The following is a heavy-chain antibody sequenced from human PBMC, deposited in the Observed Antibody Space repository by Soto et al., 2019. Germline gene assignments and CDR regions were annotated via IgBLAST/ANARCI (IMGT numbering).Heavy chain of an antibody. CDR3: ARHRGSGNRFYYYYGVDV. J-gene: IGHJ6*02. CDR1: GVSISSYY. D-gene: IGHD2-15*01. V-gene: IGHV4-59*08. Sequence: KASXTLALACTVSGVSISSYYXIWIVQPPGKGLEWIGNIHYSGSTNYNPPLKSRVTISVDTSKNQFSLMLTSVTAADTDVYYCARHRGSGNRFYYYYGVDVWGQGTTVTVSS. CDR2: IHYSGST.